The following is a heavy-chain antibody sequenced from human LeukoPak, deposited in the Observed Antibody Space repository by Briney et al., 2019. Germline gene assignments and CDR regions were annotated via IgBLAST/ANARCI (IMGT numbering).Heavy chain of an antibody. V-gene: IGHV4-4*07. CDR2: IYTSGST. Sequence: PSETLSLTCTVSGGSISSYYWSWIRQPAGKGLEWIGRIYTSGSTNYNPSLKSRVTMSVDTPKNQFSLKLSSVTAADTAVYYCAREGTTATGPPDDAFDIWGQGTMVTVSS. CDR1: GGSISSYY. J-gene: IGHJ3*02. CDR3: AREGTTATGPPDDAFDI. D-gene: IGHD4-17*01.